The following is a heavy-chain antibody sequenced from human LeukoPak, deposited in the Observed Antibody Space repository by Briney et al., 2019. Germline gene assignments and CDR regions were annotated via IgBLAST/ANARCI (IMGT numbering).Heavy chain of an antibody. CDR2: IFYTGTK. J-gene: IGHJ2*01. CDR3: ARLQGSGISNYYFDL. CDR1: GYSLISGHYF. Sequence: PSETLSLTCTVSGYSLISGHYFWAFIRRPPGKGLEWLGHIFYTGTKYYNPSLESRLTFSVATSKDQFSLKLRSVTAADTAVYYCARLQGSGISNYYFDLWGRGTLFTVSS. D-gene: IGHD3-10*01. V-gene: IGHV4-39*07.